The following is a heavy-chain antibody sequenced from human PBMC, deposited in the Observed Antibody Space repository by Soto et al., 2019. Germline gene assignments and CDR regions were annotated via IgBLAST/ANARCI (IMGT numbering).Heavy chain of an antibody. Sequence: SETLSLTCTVSGDSISSYYWSWIRQPPGKGLEWIGYIYYSASTNYSPSLKSRVTISVDTSKNQFSLNLSSVTAADTAVYYCARHLPYCGGDCYSLDYWGQGTLVTVSS. V-gene: IGHV4-59*08. J-gene: IGHJ4*02. CDR1: GDSISSYY. D-gene: IGHD2-21*02. CDR3: ARHLPYCGGDCYSLDY. CDR2: IYYSAST.